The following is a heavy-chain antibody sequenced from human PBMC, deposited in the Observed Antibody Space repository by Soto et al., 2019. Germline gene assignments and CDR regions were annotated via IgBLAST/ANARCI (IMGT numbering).Heavy chain of an antibody. CDR1: GFTFSSYG. CDR2: ISYDGSNK. V-gene: IGHV3-30*03. J-gene: IGHJ4*02. CDR3: ALSNGYSRVGYGKN. Sequence: GGSLRLSCAASGFTFSSYGMHWVRQAPGKGLEWVAVISYDGSNKYYADSVKGRFTISRDNSKNTLYLQMNSLRAEDTAVYYSALSNGYSRVGYGKNWGQGTLVTVSS. D-gene: IGHD1-26*01.